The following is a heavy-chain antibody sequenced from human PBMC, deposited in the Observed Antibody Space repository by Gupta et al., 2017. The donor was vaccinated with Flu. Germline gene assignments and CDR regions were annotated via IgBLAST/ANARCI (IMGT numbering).Heavy chain of an antibody. D-gene: IGHD4-17*01. Sequence: EMQLVESGGGLVQPGGSLRLSCAASGFTFSSSYLQWVRQAPGKGLVWVSRINPDGSSTTYAESVKGRFTSSRDNAKNTLYFKMNSLGDDDTAVYYCATVTSGCWGQGTLVTVSS. CDR1: GFTFSSSY. J-gene: IGHJ4*02. CDR2: INPDGSST. V-gene: IGHV3-74*03. CDR3: ATVTSGC.